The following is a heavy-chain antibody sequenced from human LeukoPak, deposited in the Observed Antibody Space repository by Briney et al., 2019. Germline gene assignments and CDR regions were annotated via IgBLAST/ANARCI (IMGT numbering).Heavy chain of an antibody. J-gene: IGHJ4*02. CDR1: GYTFTGYY. Sequence: GASVKVSCKASGYTFTGYYMHWVRQAPGQGLEWMGWFNPDSGGTNYAQKFQGRVTMTRDTSISTAYMELTRLRSDDTAVYYCARGPHWDPHFDYWGQGTLVTVSS. D-gene: IGHD7-27*01. CDR3: ARGPHWDPHFDY. V-gene: IGHV1-2*02. CDR2: FNPDSGGT.